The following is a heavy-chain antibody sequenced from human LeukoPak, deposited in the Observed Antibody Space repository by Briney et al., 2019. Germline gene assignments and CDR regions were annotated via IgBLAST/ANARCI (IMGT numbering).Heavy chain of an antibody. D-gene: IGHD4-11*01. CDR3: VRDGIDYNTYDFDY. J-gene: IGHJ4*02. CDR1: GFTFRNYA. Sequence: GGSLRLSCAASGFTFRNYAMHWVRQAPGKGLEWVAGTWYDGSNKNYADSVKGRFTISRDNSKNTLYLQMNSLRAEDTAVYYCVRDGIDYNTYDFDYWGRGTLVTVSS. V-gene: IGHV3-33*01. CDR2: TWYDGSNK.